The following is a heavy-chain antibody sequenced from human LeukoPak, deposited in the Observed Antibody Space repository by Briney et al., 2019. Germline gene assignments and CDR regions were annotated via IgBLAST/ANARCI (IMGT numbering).Heavy chain of an antibody. J-gene: IGHJ5*02. CDR3: ARSVGGYCNTTTCYGNWFDP. D-gene: IGHD2-2*01. V-gene: IGHV3-64*01. CDR1: GFTFSHHA. CDR2: ISVSGDRA. Sequence: PGGSLRLSCAASGFTFSHHAFHWLRQAPGKGPEYVSAISVSGDRAYYANSVKGRFTISRDNSKNTVYLQMGSLRAEDMAVYYCARSVGGYCNTTTCYGNWFDPWGQGTLVTVSS.